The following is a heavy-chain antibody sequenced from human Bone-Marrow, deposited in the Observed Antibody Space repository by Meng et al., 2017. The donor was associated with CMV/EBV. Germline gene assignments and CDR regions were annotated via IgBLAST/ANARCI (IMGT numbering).Heavy chain of an antibody. J-gene: IGHJ4*02. CDR2: IIPIFGTA. D-gene: IGHD5-12*01. CDR1: GGTFSSYA. V-gene: IGHV1-69*12. CDR3: ARGLYADIVATPFDY. Sequence: VRLWQGGAEVKKPGSSVKVSCKASGGTFSSYAISWVRQAPGQGLEWMGGIIPIFGTANYAQKFQGRVTITADESTSTAYMELSSLRSEDTAVYYCARGLYADIVATPFDYWGQGTLVTVSS.